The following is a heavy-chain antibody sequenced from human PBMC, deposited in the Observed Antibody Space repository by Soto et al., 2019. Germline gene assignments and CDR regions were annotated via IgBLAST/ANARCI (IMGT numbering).Heavy chain of an antibody. CDR3: ARPHYDFWSGALNWFDP. D-gene: IGHD3-3*01. CDR2: IYYSGST. V-gene: IGHV4-39*01. Sequence: SETLSLTCTVSGGSISSSSYYWGWIRQPPGKGLEWIGSIYYSGSTYYNPSLKSRVTISVDTSKNQFSLKLSSVTAADTAVYYCARPHYDFWSGALNWFDPWGQGTLVTVSS. J-gene: IGHJ5*02. CDR1: GGSISSSSYY.